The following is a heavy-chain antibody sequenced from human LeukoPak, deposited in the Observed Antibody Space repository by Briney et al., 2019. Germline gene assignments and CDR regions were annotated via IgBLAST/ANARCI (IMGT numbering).Heavy chain of an antibody. CDR1: GFTFSGYA. J-gene: IGHJ4*02. Sequence: GGSLRLSCAASGFTFSGYAMSWVRQAPGKGLEWVSAISGSGGSTYCADSVKGRFTISRDNSKNTLYLQMNSLRAEDTAVYYCAKGMTTVVTYFDYWGQGTLVTVSS. CDR3: AKGMTTVVTYFDY. D-gene: IGHD4-23*01. V-gene: IGHV3-23*01. CDR2: ISGSGGST.